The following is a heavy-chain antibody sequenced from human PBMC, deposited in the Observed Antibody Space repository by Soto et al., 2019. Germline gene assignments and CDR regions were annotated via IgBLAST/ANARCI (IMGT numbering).Heavy chain of an antibody. D-gene: IGHD2-15*01. J-gene: IGHJ2*01. CDR2: IRASTRNT. Sequence: QVQLVQSGGEVKKPGASVKVSCQASGYTFRDYAISWVRQAPGQGLEWMGWIRASTRNTAQAQNFQGRVIMTLDTSTNTAYMELRSLRSDDTAVYYCVRCYCSFGSFYACWHFDLWGRGTLVTVSS. CDR3: VRCYCSFGSFYACWHFDL. CDR1: GYTFRDYA. V-gene: IGHV1-18*01.